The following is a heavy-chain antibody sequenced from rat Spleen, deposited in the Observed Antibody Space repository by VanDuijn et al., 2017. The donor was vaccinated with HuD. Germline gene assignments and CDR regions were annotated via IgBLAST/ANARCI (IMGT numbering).Heavy chain of an antibody. CDR1: GFTFNYYW. D-gene: IGHD1-1*01. CDR3: TRDRDYCSGDVSVYTGFAY. CDR2: ITSTGGST. V-gene: IGHV5-31*01. J-gene: IGHJ3*01. Sequence: EVQLVESGGGLVQPGRSLKLSCVASGFTFNYYWMTWIRQAPGKGLEWIASITSTGGSTYYPDSVKGRFTISRDTAESTLYLQMNSLRSEYTATYYCTRDRDYCSGDVSVYTGFAYWGQGTLVTVSS.